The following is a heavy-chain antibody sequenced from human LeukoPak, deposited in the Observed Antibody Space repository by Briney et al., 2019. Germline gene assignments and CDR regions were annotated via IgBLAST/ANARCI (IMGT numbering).Heavy chain of an antibody. V-gene: IGHV1-69*13. CDR2: IIPIFGTA. CDR1: GGTFSSYA. CDR3: ARDQRSEYYFDY. D-gene: IGHD5-24*01. J-gene: IGHJ4*02. Sequence: SVEVSCKASGGTFSSYAISWVRQAPGQGLEWMGGIIPIFGTANYAQKFQGRVTITADESTSTAYMELSRLRSDDTAVYYCARDQRSEYYFDYWGQGTLVTVSS.